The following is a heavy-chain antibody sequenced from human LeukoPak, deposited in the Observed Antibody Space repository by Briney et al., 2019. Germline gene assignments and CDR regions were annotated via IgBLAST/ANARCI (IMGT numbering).Heavy chain of an antibody. CDR2: INTDGSST. CDR3: ATNRDYYDSSGYSF. CDR1: GLTFSSYW. J-gene: IGHJ4*02. V-gene: IGHV3-74*01. Sequence: QPGGSLRLSCAASGLTFSSYWMHWVRQAPGKGLVWVSRINTDGSSTSYADSVKGRFTISRDNAKNTLYLQMNSLRAEDTAVYYCATNRDYYDSSGYSFWGQGTLVTVSS. D-gene: IGHD3-22*01.